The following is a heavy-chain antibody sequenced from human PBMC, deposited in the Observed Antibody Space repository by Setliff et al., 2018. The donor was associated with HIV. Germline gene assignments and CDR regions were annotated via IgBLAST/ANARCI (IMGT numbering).Heavy chain of an antibody. J-gene: IGHJ6*03. D-gene: IGHD6-13*01. CDR3: ARGARLLAGYSDRWDYYYMGV. CDR2: INHSGST. V-gene: IGHV4-34*01. Sequence: SETLSLTCTVSGASISSFYWSWIRQPPGKGLDWIGEINHSGSTHYNPSLKSRFTISVDTSKNQFSLKVNSVTAADTAVYYCARGARLLAGYSDRWDYYYMGVWGKGTTVTVSS. CDR1: GASISSFY.